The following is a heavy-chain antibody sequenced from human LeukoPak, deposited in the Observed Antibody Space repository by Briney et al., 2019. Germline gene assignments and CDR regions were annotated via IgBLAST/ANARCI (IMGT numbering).Heavy chain of an antibody. CDR3: ASRYYDSSGYYSGIDY. D-gene: IGHD3-22*01. CDR2: ISYYGSNK. Sequence: GGSLRLSCAASGFTFSSYAMHWVRQAPGKGLEWMAVISYYGSNKYYADSVKGRFTITRDNSKNTPYLQLNSLRAEDTAVYYCASRYYDSSGYYSGIDYWGQGTLVTVCS. V-gene: IGHV3-30-3*01. J-gene: IGHJ4*02. CDR1: GFTFSSYA.